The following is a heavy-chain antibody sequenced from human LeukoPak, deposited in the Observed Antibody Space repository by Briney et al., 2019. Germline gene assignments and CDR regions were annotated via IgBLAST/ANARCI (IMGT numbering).Heavy chain of an antibody. J-gene: IGHJ4*02. Sequence: SVKVSCKASGYTFTSYDINWVRQAPGQGLEWMGRIIPILGIANYAQKFQGRVTITADKSTSTAYMELSSLRSEDTAVYYCAREARYSSGWYGVYWGQGTLVTVSS. CDR1: GYTFTSYD. V-gene: IGHV1-69*04. CDR2: IIPILGIA. D-gene: IGHD6-19*01. CDR3: AREARYSSGWYGVY.